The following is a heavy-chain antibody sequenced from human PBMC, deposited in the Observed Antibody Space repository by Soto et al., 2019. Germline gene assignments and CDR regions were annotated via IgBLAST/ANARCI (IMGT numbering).Heavy chain of an antibody. V-gene: IGHV5-10-1*01. CDR1: GYSVTSYW. CDR2: IDPSDSYT. D-gene: IGHD3-22*01. J-gene: IGHJ6*02. Sequence: PGESLKISCNGSGYSVTSYWISWVRQMPGKGLEWMGRIDPSDSYTNHSPSFQGHVTISADKSISTAYLQWSSLKASDTAMYYCARTASKYYYDSSGYRSPFYYYYGMDVWGQGTTVTVSS. CDR3: ARTASKYYYDSSGYRSPFYYYYGMDV.